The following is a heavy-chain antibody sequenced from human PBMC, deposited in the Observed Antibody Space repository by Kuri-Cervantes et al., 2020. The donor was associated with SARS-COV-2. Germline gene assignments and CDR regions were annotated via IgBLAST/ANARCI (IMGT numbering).Heavy chain of an antibody. Sequence: SETLSLTCTVSGGSIGSSRYYWGWIRQPPGKGLEWIGSIYYSGSTYYNPSLKSRVTISVDTSKNQFSLKLSSVTAADTAVYYCARTGPAIFGVVINPTFDYWGQGTLVTVSS. CDR2: IYYSGST. V-gene: IGHV4-39*01. D-gene: IGHD3-3*01. CDR3: ARTGPAIFGVVINPTFDY. J-gene: IGHJ4*02. CDR1: GGSIGSSRYY.